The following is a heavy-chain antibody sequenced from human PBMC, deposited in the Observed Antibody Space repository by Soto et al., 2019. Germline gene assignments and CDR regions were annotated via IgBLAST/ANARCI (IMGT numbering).Heavy chain of an antibody. D-gene: IGHD6-19*01. CDR1: GGSISSSSYY. CDR3: ATIAVAALYGMDV. V-gene: IGHV4-39*01. Sequence: PSETLSLTCTVSGGSISSSSYYWGWIRQPPGKGLEWIGSIYYSGSTYYNPSLKSRVTISVDTSKSQFSLKLSSVTAADTAVYYCATIAVAALYGMDVWGQGTTVTVSS. CDR2: IYYSGST. J-gene: IGHJ6*02.